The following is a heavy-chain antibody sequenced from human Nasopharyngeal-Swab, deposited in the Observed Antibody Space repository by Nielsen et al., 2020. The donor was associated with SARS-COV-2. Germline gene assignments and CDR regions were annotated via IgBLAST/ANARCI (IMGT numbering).Heavy chain of an antibody. V-gene: IGHV4-59*01. CDR2: IYHTGTT. D-gene: IGHD3-22*01. Sequence: RQAPGKGLEWIGYIYHTGTTNCNPSLKSRVIISIDTSKNQLSVKLSSVTAADTAVYYCAVILYESSGYWVDYWGQGTLVTVSS. J-gene: IGHJ4*02. CDR3: AVILYESSGYWVDY.